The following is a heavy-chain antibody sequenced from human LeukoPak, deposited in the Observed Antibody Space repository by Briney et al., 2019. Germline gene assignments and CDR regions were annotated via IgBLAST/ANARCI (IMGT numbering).Heavy chain of an antibody. CDR3: ARLWLGEFYYYYGMDV. CDR1: GYTFTSYD. CDR2: MNPNSGNT. V-gene: IGHV1-8*01. Sequence: ASVKVSCKASGYTFTSYDINWVRQATGQGLEWVGWMNPNSGNTGYAQKFQGRVTMTRNTSISTAYMELSSLRSEDTAVYYCARLWLGEFYYYYGMDVWGQGTTVTVSS. J-gene: IGHJ6*02. D-gene: IGHD3-10*01.